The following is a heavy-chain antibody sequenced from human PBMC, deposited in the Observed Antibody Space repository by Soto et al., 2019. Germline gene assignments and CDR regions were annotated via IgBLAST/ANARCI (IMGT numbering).Heavy chain of an antibody. J-gene: IGHJ6*02. D-gene: IGHD2-8*01. CDR1: GFTFTSSA. V-gene: IGHV1-58*01. CDR3: AAPKWTYYYYGMDV. CDR2: IVVGSGNT. Sequence: SVKVSCKASGFTFTSSAVQWVRQARGQRLEWIGWIVVGSGNTNYAQKFQERVTITRDMSTSTAYMELSSLRSEDTAVYYCAAPKWTYYYYGMDVWGQGTTVT.